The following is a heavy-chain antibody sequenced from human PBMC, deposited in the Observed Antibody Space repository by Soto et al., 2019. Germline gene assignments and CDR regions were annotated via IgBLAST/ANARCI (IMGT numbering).Heavy chain of an antibody. V-gene: IGHV1-69*13. CDR3: ARVPTLFSIAAAGSKYYYYGMAV. J-gene: IGHJ6*02. D-gene: IGHD6-13*01. CDR1: GGTFSSYA. CDR2: IIPIFGTA. Sequence: SVKVSCKASGGTFSSYAISWVRQAPGQGLEWMGGIIPIFGTANYAQKFQGRVTITADESTSTAYMELSSLRSEDTAVYYCARVPTLFSIAAAGSKYYYYGMAVWGQGTTVTVSS.